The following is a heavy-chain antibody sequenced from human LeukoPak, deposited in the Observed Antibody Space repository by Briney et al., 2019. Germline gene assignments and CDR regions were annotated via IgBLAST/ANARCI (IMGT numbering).Heavy chain of an antibody. Sequence: SETLSLTCTVSGGSIGSGGYYWSWIRQHPGKGLEWIGYIYYSGSTYYNPSLKSRVTISVDTSKNQFSLKLSSVTAADTAVYYYARAGFYCSGGSCYYDYWGQGTLVTVSS. J-gene: IGHJ4*02. CDR1: GGSIGSGGYY. D-gene: IGHD2-15*01. CDR2: IYYSGST. CDR3: ARAGFYCSGGSCYYDY. V-gene: IGHV4-31*03.